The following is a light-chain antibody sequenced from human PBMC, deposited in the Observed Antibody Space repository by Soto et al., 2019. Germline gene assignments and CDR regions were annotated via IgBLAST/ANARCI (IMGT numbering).Light chain of an antibody. CDR2: GAS. CDR3: QQYNNWWT. CDR1: QSVSSN. J-gene: IGKJ1*01. V-gene: IGKV3-15*01. Sequence: EIFMTQSPATLSVSPGERATLSCRASQSVSSNLAWYQQKPGQAPRRLIYGASTRATGIPARFSGSGSGTEFTLTISSLQSEDFAVYYCQQYNNWWTFGQGTKVDIK.